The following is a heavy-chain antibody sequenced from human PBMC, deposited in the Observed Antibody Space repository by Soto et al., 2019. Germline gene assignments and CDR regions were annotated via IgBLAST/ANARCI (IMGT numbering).Heavy chain of an antibody. J-gene: IGHJ4*02. CDR3: AADLEMTPIYDY. V-gene: IGHV1-69*02. Sequence: SVKVSWKASGGTFSSYTISWVRQAPGQGLEWMGRIIPILGIANYAQKFQGRVTITRDMSTSTAYMELSSLRSEETAVYYCAADLEMTPIYDYWGQGTLVTVSS. D-gene: IGHD2-15*01. CDR2: IIPILGIA. CDR1: GGTFSSYT.